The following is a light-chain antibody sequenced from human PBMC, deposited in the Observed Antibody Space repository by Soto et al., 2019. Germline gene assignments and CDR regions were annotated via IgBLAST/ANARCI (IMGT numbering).Light chain of an antibody. V-gene: IGLV2-14*01. CDR2: EVS. CDR3: CSYTSISTSAV. CDR1: SSDIGDYTH. Sequence: QSALTQPASVSGSPGQSITISCTGTSSDIGDYTHVSWYQQHPGKAPKLIIYEVSDRPSGVSNRFSGSKSGNTASLTISGLQTEDEADYYCCSYTSISTSAVFCGGTKLTVL. J-gene: IGLJ2*01.